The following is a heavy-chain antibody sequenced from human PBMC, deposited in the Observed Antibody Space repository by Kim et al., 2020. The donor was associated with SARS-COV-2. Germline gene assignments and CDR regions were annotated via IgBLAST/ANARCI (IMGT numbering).Heavy chain of an antibody. Sequence: ASVKVSCKASGYTFTSYGISWVRQAPGQGLEWMGWISAYNGNNNYAQKFQGRVTMIKDTSTSTAYMELRSLRSDDTAVYYCAKYYYGSGSYYTNYYYGMDVWGQGTTVTVSS. CDR2: ISAYNGNN. CDR1: GYTFTSYG. V-gene: IGHV1-18*01. CDR3: AKYYYGSGSYYTNYYYGMDV. J-gene: IGHJ6*02. D-gene: IGHD3-10*01.